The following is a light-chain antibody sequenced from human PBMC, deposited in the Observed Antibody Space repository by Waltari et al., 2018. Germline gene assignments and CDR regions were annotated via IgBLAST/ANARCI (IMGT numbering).Light chain of an antibody. V-gene: IGKV1-5*01. Sequence: DIQMTQSPSTLSASVGDRVTITCRASQSISSWLAWYQQKPGKAPKLLIYDASSLESGVPSRFSGSGSGTAFTLTISSLQPDDFATYYCQQALTFGGGTKVEIK. J-gene: IGKJ4*01. CDR2: DAS. CDR3: QQALT. CDR1: QSISSW.